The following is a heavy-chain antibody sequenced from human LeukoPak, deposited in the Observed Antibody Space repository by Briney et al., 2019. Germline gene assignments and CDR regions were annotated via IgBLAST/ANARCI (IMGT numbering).Heavy chain of an antibody. CDR3: ARNYYDSSGANWYFDL. Sequence: GGSLRLSCAASGFTFSSYALHRVRQAPGKGLEWVAVISYDGSTKYYADSVKGRFTISRDNSKNTLYLQMNSLRAEDTAVYYCARNYYDSSGANWYFDLWGRGTLVTVSS. J-gene: IGHJ2*01. CDR1: GFTFSSYA. D-gene: IGHD3-22*01. CDR2: ISYDGSTK. V-gene: IGHV3-30*04.